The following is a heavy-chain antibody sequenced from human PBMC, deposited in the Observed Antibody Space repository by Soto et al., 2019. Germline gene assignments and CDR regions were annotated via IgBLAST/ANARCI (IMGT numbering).Heavy chain of an antibody. Sequence: GASVKVSCKASGYTFTSYDIIWVRQATGQGLEWMGWMNPNSGNTGYAQKFQGRVTMTRNTSISTAYMELSSLRSEDTAVYYCARGDIGTMVYASYYFDYWGQGTLVTV. D-gene: IGHD2-8*01. CDR2: MNPNSGNT. CDR3: ARGDIGTMVYASYYFDY. J-gene: IGHJ4*02. V-gene: IGHV1-8*01. CDR1: GYTFTSYD.